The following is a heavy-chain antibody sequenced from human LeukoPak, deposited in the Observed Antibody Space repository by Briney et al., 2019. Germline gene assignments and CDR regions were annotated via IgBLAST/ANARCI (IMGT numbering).Heavy chain of an antibody. CDR2: VYFRGTT. D-gene: IGHD7-27*01. V-gene: IGHV4-59*01. J-gene: IGHJ4*02. Sequence: SETLSLTCTVSGGSISSYYWSWIRQPPGKGLGGSGYVYFRGTTNSNPSIKSRVTISVDTSKSQFSLKLTSVTAADTAVYYCARSPGAPFDYWGQGSLVTVSS. CDR3: ARSPGAPFDY. CDR1: GGSISSYY.